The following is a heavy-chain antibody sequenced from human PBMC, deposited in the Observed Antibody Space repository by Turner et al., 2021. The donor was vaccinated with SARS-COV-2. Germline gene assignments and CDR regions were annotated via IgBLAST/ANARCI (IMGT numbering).Heavy chain of an antibody. CDR2: ISYDGNNK. CDR3: ARDLEGAMVTYYYGMDV. D-gene: IGHD5-18*01. J-gene: IGHJ6*02. CDR1: GSTFSSYG. Sequence: QVRRWESGGGLVQPGRSLKLSGAASGSTFSSYGMHWVRQAPGKGLEWVAVISYDGNNKFYADSVKGRFTISRGNSKNTLYLQMNSLRAEDTAVYYCARDLEGAMVTYYYGMDVWGQGTTVTVSS. V-gene: IGHV3-30*03.